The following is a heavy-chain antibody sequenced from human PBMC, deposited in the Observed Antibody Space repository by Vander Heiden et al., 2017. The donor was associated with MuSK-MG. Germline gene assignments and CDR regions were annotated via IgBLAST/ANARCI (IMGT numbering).Heavy chain of an antibody. V-gene: IGHV3-11*01. CDR1: GFSFSDYY. J-gene: IGHJ6*02. D-gene: IGHD3-10*01. CDR2: ISSSGNSI. CDR3: VRGVLLWLGGQGMDV. Sequence: QVQLEESGGGLVKPGGSLRLSCAASGFSFSDYYMSWIRQAPGKGLEWVSYISSSGNSIYYADSVKGRLTISRDNAENSLYLQMNSLRAEDTAVYYCVRGVLLWLGGQGMDVWGQGTTVTVSS.